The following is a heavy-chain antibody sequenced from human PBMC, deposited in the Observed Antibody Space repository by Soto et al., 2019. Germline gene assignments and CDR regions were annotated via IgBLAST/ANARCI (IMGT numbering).Heavy chain of an antibody. D-gene: IGHD2-21*01. J-gene: IGHJ6*01. Sequence: SETLSLTCAVYGGSFSGYYWSWIRQPPGKGLEWIGEINHSGSTNYNPSLKSRVTISVDTSKNQFSLKLSSVTAADTAVYYCARGAIPANYGMDVWGQGTKVTVS. V-gene: IGHV4-34*01. CDR2: INHSGST. CDR3: ARGAIPANYGMDV. CDR1: GGSFSGYY.